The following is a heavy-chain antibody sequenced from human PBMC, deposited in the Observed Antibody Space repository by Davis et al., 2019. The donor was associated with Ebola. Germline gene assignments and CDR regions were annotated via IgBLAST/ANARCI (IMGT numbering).Heavy chain of an antibody. J-gene: IGHJ5*02. CDR3: ARHGVEWELHNWFDP. CDR1: GGSVSSGSYY. V-gene: IGHV4-61*01. Sequence: PSETLSLTCTVSGGSVSSGSYYWSWIRQPPGKGLEWIGYIYYSGSTNYNPSLKSRVTISVDTSKNQFSLKLSSVTAADTAVYYCARHGVEWELHNWFDPWGQGTLVTVSS. CDR2: IYYSGST. D-gene: IGHD1-26*01.